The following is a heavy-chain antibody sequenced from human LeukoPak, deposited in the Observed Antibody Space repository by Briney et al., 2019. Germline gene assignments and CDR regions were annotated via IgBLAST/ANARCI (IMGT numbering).Heavy chain of an antibody. CDR2: ISGSGGST. CDR3: AKGFYDSSGYYLSFGAFDI. V-gene: IGHV3-23*01. Sequence: HPGGSLRLSCTASGFTFSSYAMSWVRQAPGKGLEWVSAISGSGGSTYYADSVKGRFTISRDNSKNTLYLQMNSLRAEDTAVYYCAKGFYDSSGYYLSFGAFDIWGQGTMVTVSS. CDR1: GFTFSSYA. D-gene: IGHD3-22*01. J-gene: IGHJ3*02.